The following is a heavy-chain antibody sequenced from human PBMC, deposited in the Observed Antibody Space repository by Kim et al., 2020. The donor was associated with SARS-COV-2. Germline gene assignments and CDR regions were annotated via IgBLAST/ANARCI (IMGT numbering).Heavy chain of an antibody. CDR3: ARGQDYGDEAEGWLDY. CDR2: IYHSGST. V-gene: IGHV4-4*02. J-gene: IGHJ4*02. CDR1: GGSISSSNW. D-gene: IGHD4-17*01. Sequence: SETLSLTCAVSGGSISSSNWWSWVHQPPGKGLEWIGEIYHSGSTNYNPSLKSRVTISVDKSKNQFSLKLSSVTAADTAVYYCARGQDYGDEAEGWLDYWGQGTLVTVSS.